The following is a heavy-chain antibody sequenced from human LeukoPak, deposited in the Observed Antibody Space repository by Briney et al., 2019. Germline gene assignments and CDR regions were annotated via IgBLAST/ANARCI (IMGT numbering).Heavy chain of an antibody. CDR1: GFTFDDYA. V-gene: IGHV3-43*02. J-gene: IGHJ4*02. Sequence: GGSLRLSCAASGFTFDDYAMHWVRQAPGKGLEWVSLISGDGGSTYYADSVKGRFTISRDNSKSTLYLQVNSLRAEDTALYYCTHMIRGTYNDYWGQGTLVTVSS. CDR3: THMIRGTYNDY. D-gene: IGHD3-10*01. CDR2: ISGDGGST.